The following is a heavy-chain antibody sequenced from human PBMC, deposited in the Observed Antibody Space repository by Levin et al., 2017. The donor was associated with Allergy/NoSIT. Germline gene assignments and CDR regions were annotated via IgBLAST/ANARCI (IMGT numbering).Heavy chain of an antibody. CDR3: GHCRVGHYDESFGYYRNS. V-gene: IGHV2-5*01. CDR2: VSWNGNK. CDR1: GFSLTRSGVA. Sequence: GSGPTLVKSTETLTLTCTLSGFSLTRSGVAVGWIRQPPGKALEWLALVSWNGNKAYSHSLERRLTITMDTSKDQVGLTRTKVDAVDTATDYGGHCRVGHYDESFGYYRNSWGQGTRVTVSA. J-gene: IGHJ4*02. D-gene: IGHD3-16*01.